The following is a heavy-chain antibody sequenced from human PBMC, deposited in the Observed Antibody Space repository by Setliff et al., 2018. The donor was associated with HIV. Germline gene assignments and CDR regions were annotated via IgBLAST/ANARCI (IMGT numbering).Heavy chain of an antibody. CDR2: ISPYNGNT. Sequence: GASVKVSCKASGYTFSMYGVSWVRQAPGQGLEWMGWISPYNGNTNYAQKFQGRVTMTTDTSTTTAHLALRTLRSDDTAVYYCARDVMEYFGNYFDYWGQGALVTVSS. CDR3: ARDVMEYFGNYFDY. V-gene: IGHV1-18*01. D-gene: IGHD3-3*01. CDR1: GYTFSMYG. J-gene: IGHJ4*02.